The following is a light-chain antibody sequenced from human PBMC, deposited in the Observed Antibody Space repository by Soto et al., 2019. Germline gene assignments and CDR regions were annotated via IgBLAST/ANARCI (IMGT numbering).Light chain of an antibody. CDR3: FSYAGDSTWV. CDR1: RSDVGSYNS. Sequence: QSALTQPASVSGSPGESITISCTGTRSDVGSYNSIAWYQQHPGKAPRVMIFEVTKRPSGISNRFSGSKSGSTASLTISGLQAEDEADFFCFSYAGDSTWVFGGVTKLTVL. CDR2: EVT. J-gene: IGLJ3*02. V-gene: IGLV2-23*02.